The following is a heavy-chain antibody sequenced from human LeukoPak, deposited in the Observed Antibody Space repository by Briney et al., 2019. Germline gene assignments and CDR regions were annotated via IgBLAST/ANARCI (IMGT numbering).Heavy chain of an antibody. CDR2: MNPISGQT. V-gene: IGHV1-8*01. D-gene: IGHD3-22*01. CDR3: ARVTFYDNSGYLSPQDTFDI. CDR1: GYSFTTFW. J-gene: IGHJ3*02. Sequence: GESLKISCKASGYSFTTFWIGWVRQASGQGLEWMGWMNPISGQTGYAQKFQGRVTMTRNTSISTAYMELSSLRSEDTAVYYCARVTFYDNSGYLSPQDTFDIWGQGTMVTVSS.